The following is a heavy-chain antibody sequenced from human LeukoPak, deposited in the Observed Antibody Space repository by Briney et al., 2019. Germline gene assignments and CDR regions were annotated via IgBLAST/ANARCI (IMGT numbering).Heavy chain of an antibody. Sequence: VASVKVSCKASGYTFTSYYMHWVRQAPGQGLEWMGWINPSSGGTNYAQKFQGRVTVTRDTSISTAYMDLSRLRSDDTAVYYCARAGVWDYSDSSGYHNAAFDIWGQGTMVTVSS. J-gene: IGHJ3*02. CDR3: ARAGVWDYSDSSGYHNAAFDI. D-gene: IGHD3-22*01. CDR1: GYTFTSYY. V-gene: IGHV1-2*02. CDR2: INPSSGGT.